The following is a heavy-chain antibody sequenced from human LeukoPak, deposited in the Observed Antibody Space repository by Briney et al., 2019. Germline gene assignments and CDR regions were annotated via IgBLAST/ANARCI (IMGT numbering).Heavy chain of an antibody. Sequence: PGGSLRLSCAASRFTFSSYRMNWVRRAPGKGLEWVTSISSSSSYIYYADSVKGRITISRDNAKNSLYLQMHSLRAEDTAVYYCARDQWWMARNAFDIWVQGTMVTVSS. CDR3: ARDQWWMARNAFDI. D-gene: IGHD2-8*01. V-gene: IGHV3-21*01. J-gene: IGHJ3*02. CDR1: RFTFSSYR. CDR2: ISSSSSYI.